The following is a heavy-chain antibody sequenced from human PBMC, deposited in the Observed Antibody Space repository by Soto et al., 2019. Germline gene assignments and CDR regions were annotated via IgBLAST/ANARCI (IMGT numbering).Heavy chain of an antibody. V-gene: IGHV1-69*01. Sequence: LVQSGAEVKKPGSSVKVSCRASGGAFENYAISWIRQAPGEGLEWMGGTIALFGTAHYAQRFQHRVTITADESTGTAYMELSSLRFEDTAVYYCARMYSGSSRSWFDPWGQGTLVTVSS. D-gene: IGHD1-26*01. CDR1: GGAFENYA. J-gene: IGHJ5*02. CDR3: ARMYSGSSRSWFDP. CDR2: TIALFGTA.